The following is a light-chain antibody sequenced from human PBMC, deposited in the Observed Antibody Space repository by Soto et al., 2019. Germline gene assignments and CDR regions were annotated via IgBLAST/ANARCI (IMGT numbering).Light chain of an antibody. V-gene: IGLV2-14*03. CDR3: ASYSSSETPVV. CDR2: DVT. J-gene: IGLJ2*01. Sequence: QSVLTQPASVSGSPGQSITISCTGTASDIGGYQFVSWYQQHPDKAPKLIIVDVTKRPSGISSRFSASKSGTTASLTISGLLPEDEAQYYCASYSSSETPVVFGGGTKLTVL. CDR1: ASDIGGYQF.